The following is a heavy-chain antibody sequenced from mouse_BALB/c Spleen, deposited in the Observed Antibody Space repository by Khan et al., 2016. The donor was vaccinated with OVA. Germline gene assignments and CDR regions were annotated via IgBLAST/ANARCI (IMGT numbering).Heavy chain of an antibody. CDR1: GFTFSSYA. J-gene: IGHJ4*01. V-gene: IGHV5-6-5*01. Sequence: EVELVESGGGLVKPGGSLKLSCAASGFTFSSYAVSWIRQTPEKRLEWVASINSGGSTYYPDRVKGRFTISRDDARNILYLQMSSLRSEDTAMYYCTRLVDYWGRGTSVTVSS. CDR2: INSGGST. CDR3: TRLVDY.